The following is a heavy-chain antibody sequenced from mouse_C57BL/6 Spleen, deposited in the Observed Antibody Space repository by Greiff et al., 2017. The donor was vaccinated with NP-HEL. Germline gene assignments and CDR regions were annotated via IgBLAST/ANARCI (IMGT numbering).Heavy chain of an antibody. CDR3: ARDKSKGFDY. CDR2: ISYDGSN. J-gene: IGHJ2*01. V-gene: IGHV3-6*01. Sequence: EVQLVESGPGLVKPSQSLSLTCSVTGYSITSGYYWNWIRQFPGNKLEWMGYISYDGSNNYNPSLKNRISITRDTSKNQFFLKLNSVTTEDTATYYCARDKSKGFDYWGQGTTLTVSS. D-gene: IGHD1-3*01. CDR1: GYSITSGYY.